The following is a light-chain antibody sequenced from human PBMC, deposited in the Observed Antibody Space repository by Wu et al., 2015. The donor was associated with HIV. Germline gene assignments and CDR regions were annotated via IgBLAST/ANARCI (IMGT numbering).Light chain of an antibody. CDR2: GAS. CDR1: QIVSSY. CDR3: QQYDNSPWT. V-gene: IGKV3-20*01. Sequence: EIVLTQSPGALSLSPGERATLTCRASQIVSSYLAWYQQKPGQAPRLLIYGASSRATGIPDRFSGSEFGTDFTLTISRLEPEDFAVYYCQQYDNSPWTFGQGTKVEIK. J-gene: IGKJ1*01.